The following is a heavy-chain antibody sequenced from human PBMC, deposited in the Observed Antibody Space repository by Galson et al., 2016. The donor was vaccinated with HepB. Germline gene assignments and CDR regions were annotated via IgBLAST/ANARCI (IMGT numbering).Heavy chain of an antibody. D-gene: IGHD2-15*01. J-gene: IGHJ3*02. CDR1: GLSLSPYA. CDR3: ARIPPGGSAFGFDI. Sequence: SLRLSCAGSGLSLSPYAMSWGRQAPGKGLEWVSGISASGGSKTYADSVRGRFIISRDNSNNKLFLQMNSLRADDTALYFCARIPPGGSAFGFDIWGQGTTVTVSS. CDR2: ISASGGSK. V-gene: IGHV3-23*01.